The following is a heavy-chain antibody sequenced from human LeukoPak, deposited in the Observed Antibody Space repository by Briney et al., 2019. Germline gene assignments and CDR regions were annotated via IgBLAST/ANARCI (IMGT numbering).Heavy chain of an antibody. Sequence: SQTLSLTCAISGDSVSSNSAARNWIRQSPSRGLEWLGRTYYRSKWYNDYAVSVKSRITINPDTSKNQFSLQLNSVTPEDTAVYYCARDRGSYGSGPAPLWRWFDPWGQGTLVTVSS. CDR1: GDSVSSNSAA. J-gene: IGHJ5*02. CDR3: ARDRGSYGSGPAPLWRWFDP. CDR2: TYYRSKWYN. V-gene: IGHV6-1*01. D-gene: IGHD3-10*01.